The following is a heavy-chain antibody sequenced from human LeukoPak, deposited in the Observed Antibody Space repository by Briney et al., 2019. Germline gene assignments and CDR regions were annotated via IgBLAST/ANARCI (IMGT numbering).Heavy chain of an antibody. CDR1: GGSISSGGYY. CDR2: IYYSGST. Sequence: PSQTLSLTCTVSGGSISSGGYYWSWIRQHPGKGLEWIGSIYYSGSTNYNPSLQGRVTISLDTSRNQFSLKLSSVTAADTAVYYCAREADDSSGSTAAFDIWGQGTMVTVSS. J-gene: IGHJ3*02. D-gene: IGHD3-22*01. V-gene: IGHV4-31*03. CDR3: AREADDSSGSTAAFDI.